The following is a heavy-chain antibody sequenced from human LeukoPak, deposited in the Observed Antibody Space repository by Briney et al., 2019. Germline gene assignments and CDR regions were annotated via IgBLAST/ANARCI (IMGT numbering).Heavy chain of an antibody. CDR1: GYTFTSYG. Sequence: PSASVKVSCKASGYTFTSYGISWVRQAPGQGLEWMGWISAYNGNTNYAQKLQGRVTMTTDTSTSTAYMELRSLRSDDTAVYYCAKGGGYCSSTSCLGYGMDVWGQGTTVTVSS. V-gene: IGHV1-18*01. CDR2: ISAYNGNT. J-gene: IGHJ6*02. CDR3: AKGGGYCSSTSCLGYGMDV. D-gene: IGHD2-2*01.